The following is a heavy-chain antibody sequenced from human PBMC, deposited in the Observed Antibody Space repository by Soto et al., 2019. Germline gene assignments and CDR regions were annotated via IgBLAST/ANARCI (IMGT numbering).Heavy chain of an antibody. CDR3: ARELDGIDV. V-gene: IGHV3-11*05. Sequence: QVQLVESGGGLVKPGGSLRLSCAASGLTFSDYYMSWIRQAPGKGLEWVSYITSSGSYTKYADFVQGRFTISRDNAKNSLYLQMNSLRAEDTAAYYCARELDGIDVWGQGTTVTVSS. J-gene: IGHJ6*02. CDR1: GLTFSDYY. CDR2: ITSSGSYT.